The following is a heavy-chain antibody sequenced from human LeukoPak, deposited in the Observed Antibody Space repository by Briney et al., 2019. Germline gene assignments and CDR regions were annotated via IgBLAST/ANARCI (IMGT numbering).Heavy chain of an antibody. J-gene: IGHJ4*02. CDR2: ISGSGGST. D-gene: IGHD3-10*01. Sequence: QAGGSLRLSCAASGFTFSSYAMSWVRQAPGKGLDWVSGISGSGGSTYYADSVKGRFTISRDNSKNTLYLQMNSLRAEDTAVYYRAKEPNYYGSASFFDYWGQGTLVTVSS. V-gene: IGHV3-23*01. CDR1: GFTFSSYA. CDR3: AKEPNYYGSASFFDY.